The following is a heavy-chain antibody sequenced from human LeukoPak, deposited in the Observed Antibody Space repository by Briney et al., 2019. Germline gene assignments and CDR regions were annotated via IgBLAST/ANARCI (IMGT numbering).Heavy chain of an antibody. CDR3: AKVASDSAWYIDL. Sequence: GGSLRLSCAASGFTFSSYSMNWVRQAPGKGLEWVSSISSSSSSYIYYADPVKGRFTISRDNAKNSLYLQMNSLRAEDTALYYCAKVASDSAWYIDLWGRGTLVSVSS. CDR2: ISSSSSSYI. CDR1: GFTFSSYS. J-gene: IGHJ2*01. D-gene: IGHD3-10*01. V-gene: IGHV3-21*04.